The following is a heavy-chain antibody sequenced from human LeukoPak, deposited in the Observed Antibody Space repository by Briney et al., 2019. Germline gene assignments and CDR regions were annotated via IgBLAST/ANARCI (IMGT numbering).Heavy chain of an antibody. CDR3: ARDGRPLDY. V-gene: IGHV3-7*03. CDR2: IKQDGGEK. J-gene: IGHJ4*02. CDR1: GITFSKYW. Sequence: GESLRLSCVDSGITFSKYWMSWVRQAPGKGLEWVANIKQDGGEKYYVDSVKGRFTISRDNAKNSLYLQMNSLGVEDTAVYYCARDGRPLDYWGQGTLVTVSS.